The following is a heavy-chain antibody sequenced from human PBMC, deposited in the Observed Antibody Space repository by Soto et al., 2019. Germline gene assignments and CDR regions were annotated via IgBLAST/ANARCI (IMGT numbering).Heavy chain of an antibody. Sequence: GWSLRLSCSASGFTFSSYGIHWVRQAPGKGLEWVALISNDGSNKYYADSVKGRFTISRDNSKSSLYLQMNSLRAEDTAVYYCAKATGSLSVHYYYWLDGWCQGIMVTV. CDR1: GFTFSSYG. J-gene: IGHJ6*02. V-gene: IGHV3-30*13. CDR2: ISNDGSNK. CDR3: AKATGSLSVHYYYWLDG. D-gene: IGHD2-15*01.